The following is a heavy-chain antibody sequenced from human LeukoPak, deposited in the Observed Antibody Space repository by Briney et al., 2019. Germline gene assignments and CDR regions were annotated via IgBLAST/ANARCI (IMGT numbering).Heavy chain of an antibody. CDR3: ARVADTAMAPPDY. V-gene: IGHV3-30*03. CDR2: ISYDGSNK. Sequence: GRSLRLSCAASGFTFSSYGMHWVRQAPGKGLEWVAVISYDGSNKYYADSVKGRFTISRDNSKNTLYLQMNSLRAEDTAVYYCARVADTAMAPPDYWGQGTLVTVSS. J-gene: IGHJ4*02. CDR1: GFTFSSYG. D-gene: IGHD5-18*01.